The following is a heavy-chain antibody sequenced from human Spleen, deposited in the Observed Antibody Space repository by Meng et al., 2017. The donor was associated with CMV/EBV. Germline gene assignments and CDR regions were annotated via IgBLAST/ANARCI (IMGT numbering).Heavy chain of an antibody. D-gene: IGHD2-2*01. Sequence: ASVKVSCKVSGYTLTELSMHWVRQAPGKGLEWMGGFDPEDGETIYAQKFKGRVTMTEDTSTDTAYMELSSLRSEDTAVYYCATGGTDIVVVPAAQDGAFDIWGQGTMVTVSS. CDR1: GYTLTELS. J-gene: IGHJ3*02. CDR3: ATGGTDIVVVPAAQDGAFDI. V-gene: IGHV1-24*01. CDR2: FDPEDGET.